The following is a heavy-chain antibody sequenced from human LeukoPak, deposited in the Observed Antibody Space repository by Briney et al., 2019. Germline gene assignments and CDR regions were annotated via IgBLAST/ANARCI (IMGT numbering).Heavy chain of an antibody. CDR1: GYTFTSYG. V-gene: IGHV1-18*01. CDR2: ISAYNGNT. D-gene: IGHD3-22*01. Sequence: ASVKVSCKASGYTFTSYGISWVRQAPGQGLEWMGWISAYNGNTNYAQKLQGRVTMTTDTSTSTAYMELSSLRSEDTAVHYCARLAYDSSGYYAFDIWGQGTMVTVSS. CDR3: ARLAYDSSGYYAFDI. J-gene: IGHJ3*02.